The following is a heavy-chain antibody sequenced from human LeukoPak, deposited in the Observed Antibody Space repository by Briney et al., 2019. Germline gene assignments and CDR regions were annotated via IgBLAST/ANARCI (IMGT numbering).Heavy chain of an antibody. V-gene: IGHV3-7*01. CDR3: ARGHYGLDV. CDR2: IKKEDGSEK. J-gene: IGHJ6*02. Sequence: GGSLRLSCVVSGFTFTNYWMSWVRQAPGKGLGWVAYIKKEDGSEKYYMDSVKGRFTISRDNAKNSLYLQMNSLRAEDTAVYYCARGHYGLDVWGQGTTVTVSS. CDR1: GFTFTNYW.